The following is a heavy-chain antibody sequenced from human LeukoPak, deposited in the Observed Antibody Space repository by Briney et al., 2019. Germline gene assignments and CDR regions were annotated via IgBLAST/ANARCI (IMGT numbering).Heavy chain of an antibody. CDR1: GYTFTGYY. D-gene: IGHD3/OR15-3a*01. Sequence: ASVKVSCKASGYTFTGYYMHWVRQAPGQGHEWMGWINPNSGGTNYAQKFQGRVIMTRDTSISTAYMELSRLRSDDTAVYYCATFRDWLLGPGDYYYMDVWGKGTTVTVSS. CDR3: ATFRDWLLGPGDYYYMDV. J-gene: IGHJ6*03. V-gene: IGHV1-2*02. CDR2: INPNSGGT.